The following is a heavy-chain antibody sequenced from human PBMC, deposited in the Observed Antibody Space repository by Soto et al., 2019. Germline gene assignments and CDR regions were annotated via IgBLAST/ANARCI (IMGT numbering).Heavy chain of an antibody. CDR3: SRSLFGGYGLDV. CDR1: GLIFGDYA. CDR2: IRSKSNGGTA. Sequence: EVQLVESGGGLVEPGRSLRLSCIGSGLIFGDYAMSWFRQSPGKGLEWVGLIRSKSNGGTAEYAASVKGRFTISRDDSKSNAYLQMNSLKTADTALYYCSRSLFGGYGLDVWGQGTTVTVSS. V-gene: IGHV3-49*03. J-gene: IGHJ6*02. D-gene: IGHD3-10*01.